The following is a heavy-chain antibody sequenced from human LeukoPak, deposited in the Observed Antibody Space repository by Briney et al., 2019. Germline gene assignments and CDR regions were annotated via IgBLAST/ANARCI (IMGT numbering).Heavy chain of an antibody. V-gene: IGHV3-74*01. CDR1: GFTFSSYW. Sequence: GGSLRLSCVASGFTFSSYWMHWVRQAPGKGLVWVSRINSDASSTSYADSVKGRFTISRDNAKNTLYLQMNSLRAEDTAVYYCAIGMPAAMVWGQGTLVTVSS. J-gene: IGHJ4*02. CDR2: INSDASST. D-gene: IGHD2-2*01. CDR3: AIGMPAAMV.